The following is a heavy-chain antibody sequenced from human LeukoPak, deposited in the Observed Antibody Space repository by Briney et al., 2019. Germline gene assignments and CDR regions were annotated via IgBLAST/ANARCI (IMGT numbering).Heavy chain of an antibody. CDR2: IRQDGDLK. V-gene: IGHV3-7*01. CDR3: AREVVGTIKSYFDY. CDR1: GFTFSSYW. D-gene: IGHD1-26*01. J-gene: IGHJ4*02. Sequence: GGSLRLSCTGSGFTFSSYWMSWVRQAPGKGLEWVANIRQDGDLKHYVDSVRGRFTISRDNAENSLYLQMNSLRAEDTAIYYCAREVVGTIKSYFDYWGQGTLVTASS.